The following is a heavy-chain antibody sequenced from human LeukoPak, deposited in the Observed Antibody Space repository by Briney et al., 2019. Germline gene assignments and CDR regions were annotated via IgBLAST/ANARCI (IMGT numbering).Heavy chain of an antibody. CDR2: INPNTGGT. J-gene: IGHJ3*01. Sequence: ASVKVSCKTSGYIITGYYIHWVRQAPGQGLEWMGWINPNTGGTNYAQDFQGRVTMTRDTYVTTAYMELRSLRSDDTAVYFCARERESGRSDAFDLWGQGTMVTVSS. D-gene: IGHD3-10*01. V-gene: IGHV1-2*02. CDR1: GYIITGYY. CDR3: ARERESGRSDAFDL.